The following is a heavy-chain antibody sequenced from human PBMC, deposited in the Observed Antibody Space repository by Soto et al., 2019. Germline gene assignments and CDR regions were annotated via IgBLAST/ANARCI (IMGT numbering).Heavy chain of an antibody. D-gene: IGHD6-13*01. CDR3: AREVAAAGKEAFDY. V-gene: IGHV3-48*01. CDR1: GFTFSSYS. J-gene: IGHJ4*02. Sequence: GGSLRLSCAASGFTFSSYSMNWVRQAPGKGLEWVSYISSSSTIYYADSVKGRFTISRDNAKNSLYLQMNSLRAEDTAVYYCAREVAAAGKEAFDYWGQGTLVTVSS. CDR2: ISSSSTI.